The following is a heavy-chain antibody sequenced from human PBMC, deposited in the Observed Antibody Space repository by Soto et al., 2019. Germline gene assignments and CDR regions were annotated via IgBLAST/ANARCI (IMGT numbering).Heavy chain of an antibody. CDR3: ARLFGDYVGWFDP. CDR2: IYYTGST. D-gene: IGHD4-17*01. V-gene: IGHV4-31*03. CDR1: GGSITSGPYY. J-gene: IGHJ5*02. Sequence: QVPLQESGPGLVKPSQTLSLTCTVSGGSITSGPYYWSWIRQHPGKGLEWIGYIYYTGSTYSNPSLESRITMSVDTSKNQFSLKLRSVTAADTAVYYCARLFGDYVGWFDPWGQGTLVTVSS.